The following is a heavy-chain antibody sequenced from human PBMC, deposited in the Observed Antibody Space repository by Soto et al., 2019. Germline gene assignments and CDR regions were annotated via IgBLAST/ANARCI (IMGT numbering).Heavy chain of an antibody. CDR2: INAGNGNT. CDR1: GYTFSNYG. D-gene: IGHD6-19*01. Sequence: ASVKVSCKASGYTFSNYGIHWVRQAPGQRLEWMGLINAGNGNTKYSQKFQGRVTLTRDTSASTAYMELSSLRSEDTAVYYCARGAPPTYSRGWYPGLYYYNGMDVWDQGTTVTVSS. CDR3: ARGAPPTYSRGWYPGLYYYNGMDV. V-gene: IGHV1-3*01. J-gene: IGHJ6*02.